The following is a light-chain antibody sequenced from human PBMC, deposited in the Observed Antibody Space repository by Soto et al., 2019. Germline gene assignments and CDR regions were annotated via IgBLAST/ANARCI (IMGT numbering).Light chain of an antibody. CDR3: CSYAGSRIYV. J-gene: IGLJ1*01. CDR2: EGN. V-gene: IGLV2-23*01. CDR1: SGDVGSYNL. Sequence: QSALTQPASVSGSPGQSITISCTKTSGDVGSYNLVSWYQHHPGKAPKFIIYEGNKRPSGVSNRFSGSKSGNTASLTISGLQAEDEADYYCCSYAGSRIYVFGTGTSSPS.